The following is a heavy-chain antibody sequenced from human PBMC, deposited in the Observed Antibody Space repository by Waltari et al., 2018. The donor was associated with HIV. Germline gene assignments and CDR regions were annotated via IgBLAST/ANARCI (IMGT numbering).Heavy chain of an antibody. D-gene: IGHD3-22*01. CDR2: VKSKAYGETK. J-gene: IGHJ3*01. Sequence: EVQLVESGGGLVQPGRSLSLPCTASGFTFGDHAMSWVRQAPGKGLEWVSFVKSKAYGETKQYAASVEYRFSISRDDSNGILYLQMNSLKTEDTAVYYCARNYDSLGYFHGAFDVWGQGTQVTVSS. CDR3: ARNYDSLGYFHGAFDV. CDR1: GFTFGDHA. V-gene: IGHV3-49*04.